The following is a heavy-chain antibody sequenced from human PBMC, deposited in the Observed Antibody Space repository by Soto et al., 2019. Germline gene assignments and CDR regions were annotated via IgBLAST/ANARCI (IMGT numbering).Heavy chain of an antibody. CDR2: VYYGGST. J-gene: IGHJ6*02. CDR3: AGGDYYHSSGYYFYYYTMDV. V-gene: IGHV4-39*01. D-gene: IGHD3-22*01. CDR1: GGSISSSSYY. Sequence: QLHLQESGPGLVKPSETLSLTCTVSGGSISSSSYYWGWIRQPPGKGLEWIGNVYYGGSTYYNPSLKSRVTRSVETSKLQFSLRLSSVRAADTAVYYCAGGDYYHSSGYYFYYYTMDVWGQGTTVTVSS.